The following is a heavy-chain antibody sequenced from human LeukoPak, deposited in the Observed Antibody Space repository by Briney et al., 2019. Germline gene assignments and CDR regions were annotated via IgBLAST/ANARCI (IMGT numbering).Heavy chain of an antibody. V-gene: IGHV4-34*01. CDR3: ARGERGHTAMVDY. J-gene: IGHJ4*02. Sequence: SETLSLTCAVYGGSFSGYYWSWIRQPPGKGLEWIGEINHSGSTNYNPSLKSRVTISVDTSKNQFSLKLSSVTAADTAVYYCARGERGHTAMVDYWGQGTLVTVSS. CDR1: GGSFSGYY. D-gene: IGHD5-18*01. CDR2: INHSGST.